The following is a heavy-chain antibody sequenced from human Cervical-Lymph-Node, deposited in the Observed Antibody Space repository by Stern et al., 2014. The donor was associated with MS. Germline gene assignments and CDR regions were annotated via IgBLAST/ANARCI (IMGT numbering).Heavy chain of an antibody. D-gene: IGHD3-3*01. Sequence: QVQLVQSGGGVVQPGRSLRLSCAASGFTFSSYGMHWVRQAPGKGLEWVAVISSDGSNKYYADSVKGRFNISRHNSKKPLYLQLNSLRAEDTAVYYCAKDRDDFWSGYYPLDYWGQGTLVTVSS. CDR2: ISSDGSNK. J-gene: IGHJ4*02. CDR3: AKDRDDFWSGYYPLDY. V-gene: IGHV3-30*18. CDR1: GFTFSSYG.